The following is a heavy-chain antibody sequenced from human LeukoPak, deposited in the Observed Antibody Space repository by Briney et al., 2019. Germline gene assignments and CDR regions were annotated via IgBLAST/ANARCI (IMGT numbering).Heavy chain of an antibody. CDR1: GFTFSTYA. D-gene: IGHD3-22*01. CDR2: ISGSGGST. Sequence: GGSLLLSCAASGFTFSTYAVNWVRPAPGKGLEWVSAISGSGGSTYYADSVKGRFTISRDNSKNTLYLQMNSLRAEDTAVYYCAKAYYYDSSGYSDYWGQGTLVTVSS. J-gene: IGHJ4*02. V-gene: IGHV3-23*01. CDR3: AKAYYYDSSGYSDY.